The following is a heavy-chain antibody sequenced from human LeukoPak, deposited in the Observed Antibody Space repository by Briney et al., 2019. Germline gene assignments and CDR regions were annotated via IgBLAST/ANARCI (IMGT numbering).Heavy chain of an antibody. CDR3: AMFVAARGYFDY. J-gene: IGHJ4*02. V-gene: IGHV3-23*01. CDR1: GFTFSSYA. D-gene: IGHD1-26*01. CDR2: ISGSGGST. Sequence: GGSLRLSCAASGFTFSSYAMSWVRQAPGKGLEWVSAISGSGGSTYYADSVKGRFTISRDNSKNTPYLQMNSLRAEDTAVYYCAMFVAARGYFDYWGQGTLVTVSS.